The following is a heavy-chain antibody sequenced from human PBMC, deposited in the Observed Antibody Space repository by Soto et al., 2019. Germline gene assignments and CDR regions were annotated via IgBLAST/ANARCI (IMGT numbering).Heavy chain of an antibody. CDR3: AKDRSGFIF. J-gene: IGHJ4*02. Sequence: DVQLLEFGGDLLQPGGSLRLSCVASGFTFSNSAMSWVRQAPGKGLEWVSSISGSGLSTYYADSVKGRFTISRDNSKNTLYLQMNSLRADDTAVYYCAKDRSGFIFWGQGNLVTVSS. CDR2: ISGSGLST. V-gene: IGHV3-23*01. CDR1: GFTFSNSA. D-gene: IGHD3-9*01.